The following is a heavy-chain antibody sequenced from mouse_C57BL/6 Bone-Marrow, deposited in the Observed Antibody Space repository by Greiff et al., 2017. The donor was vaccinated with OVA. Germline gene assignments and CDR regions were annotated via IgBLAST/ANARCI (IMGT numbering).Heavy chain of an antibody. CDR3: ARESYYYGLDY. V-gene: IGHV1-82*01. CDR2: IYPGDGDT. D-gene: IGHD1-1*01. CDR1: GYAFSSSW. J-gene: IGHJ2*01. Sequence: QVQLKQSGPELVKPGASVKISCKASGYAFSSSWMNWVKQRPGKGLEWIGRIYPGDGDTNYNGKFKGKATLTADKSSSTAYMQLSSLTSEDSAVYFCARESYYYGLDYWGQGTTLTVSS.